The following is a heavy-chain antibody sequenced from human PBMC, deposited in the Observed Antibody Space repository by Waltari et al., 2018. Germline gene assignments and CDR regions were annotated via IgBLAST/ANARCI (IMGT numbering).Heavy chain of an antibody. CDR1: GFTFSNYE. D-gene: IGHD6-6*01. CDR2: IRWWLNTI. CDR3: ATRDGSSSMDY. J-gene: IGHJ4*02. V-gene: IGHV3-48*03. Sequence: EVQLVESGGGVVQTGGSLRLSCAASGFTFSNYEMNWVRQAPGKGVEEVAAIRWWLNTIYYADSGKGRFTIACANAKNSLHLQRNSLRAEDTAVYYCATRDGSSSMDYWGQGTLVTVSS.